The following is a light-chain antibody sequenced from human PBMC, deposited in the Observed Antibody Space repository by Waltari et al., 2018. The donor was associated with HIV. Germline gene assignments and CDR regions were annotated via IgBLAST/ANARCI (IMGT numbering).Light chain of an antibody. J-gene: IGKJ4*01. Sequence: IVMTQSPAPLAVSLGERATINCTSSQRVLASSANQHYLAWYQQRPGQPPTLLIYLASSRESGVPDRFSGSGSGTDFALTISSLQAEDVAVYYCQQYFLTPFTFGGGTKVEIK. CDR2: LAS. CDR3: QQYFLTPFT. V-gene: IGKV4-1*01. CDR1: QRVLASSANQHY.